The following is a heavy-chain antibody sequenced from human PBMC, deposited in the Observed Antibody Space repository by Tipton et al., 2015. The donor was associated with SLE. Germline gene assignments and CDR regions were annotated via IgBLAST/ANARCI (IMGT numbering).Heavy chain of an antibody. V-gene: IGHV3-11*05. D-gene: IGHD6-19*01. Sequence: GSLRLSCAVYGGSFSGYYWSWIRQAPGKGLEWVSYISSSSSYIYYADSVKGRFTISRDNAKNSLYLQMNSLRAEDTAVYYCAKDRKQWLVPDAFDIWGQGTMVTVSS. J-gene: IGHJ3*02. CDR3: AKDRKQWLVPDAFDI. CDR1: GGSFSGYY. CDR2: ISSSSSYI.